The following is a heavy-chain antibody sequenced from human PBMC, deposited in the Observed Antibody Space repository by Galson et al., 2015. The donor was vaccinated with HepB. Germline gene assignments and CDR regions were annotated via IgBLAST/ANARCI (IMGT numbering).Heavy chain of an antibody. Sequence: SVKVSYKASGGTFSSYAISWVRQAPGQGLEWMGGIIPIFGIANYAQKFQGRVTITADESTSTAYMELSSLRSEDTAVYYCAKRRDGYNSFYFDYWGQGTLVTVSS. CDR3: AKRRDGYNSFYFDY. CDR2: IIPIFGIA. CDR1: GGTFSSYA. J-gene: IGHJ4*02. D-gene: IGHD5-24*01. V-gene: IGHV1-69*13.